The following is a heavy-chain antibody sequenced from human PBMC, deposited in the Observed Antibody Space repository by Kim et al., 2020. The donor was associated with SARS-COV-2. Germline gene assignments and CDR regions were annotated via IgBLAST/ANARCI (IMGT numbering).Heavy chain of an antibody. CDR2: ISSTTSTI. CDR1: GFTFSTYS. J-gene: IGHJ6*02. CDR3: ASVGRGSYAMDV. V-gene: IGHV3-48*02. D-gene: IGHD2-15*01. Sequence: GGSLRLSCAASGFTFSTYSMDWVRQAPGKGLEWLSYISSTTSTIYYADSVKGRFTISRDNAENSLYLQMNSLGDEDTAVYYCASVGRGSYAMDVWGQGTPVTVSS.